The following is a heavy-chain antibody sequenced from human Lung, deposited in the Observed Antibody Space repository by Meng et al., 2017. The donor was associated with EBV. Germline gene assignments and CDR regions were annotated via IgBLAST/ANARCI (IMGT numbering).Heavy chain of an antibody. Sequence: QVQLVQSGAEVTKPGASVKVACMASGYNFTSFYTHWVRQAPGQGLEWMGWINPKTGDTKYAQKFQGWVTMTRDTSITTAYMEVSGLKSDDTAVYYCTRRRWFSDYFDYWGQGTLVTVSA. J-gene: IGHJ4*02. D-gene: IGHD4-23*01. CDR3: TRRRWFSDYFDY. V-gene: IGHV1-2*04. CDR1: GYNFTSFY. CDR2: INPKTGDT.